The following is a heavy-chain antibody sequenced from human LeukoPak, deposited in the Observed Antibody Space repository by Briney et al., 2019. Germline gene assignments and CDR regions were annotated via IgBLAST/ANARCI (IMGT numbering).Heavy chain of an antibody. D-gene: IGHD4-11*01. Sequence: SGGSLRLSCAASGFTFHNAWMTWVRQAPGKGLEWVGRMKSNRDGGTSDYAAPVKGRFTISRDDSKNTLYLHMSSLRAEDTAVYYCTTLSNDVLYWGQGTLVTVS. V-gene: IGHV3-15*01. CDR1: GFTFHNAW. CDR3: TTLSNDVLY. J-gene: IGHJ4*02. CDR2: MKSNRDGGTS.